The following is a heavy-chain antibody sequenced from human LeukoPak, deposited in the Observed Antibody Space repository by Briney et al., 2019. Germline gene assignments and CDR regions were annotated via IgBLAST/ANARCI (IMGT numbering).Heavy chain of an antibody. CDR2: IIPIFGTA. J-gene: IGHJ2*01. CDR1: GGTFSSYA. V-gene: IGHV1-69*13. CDR3: ARGSAPLGFLEWSFDL. Sequence: GASVKVSCKATGGTFSSYAISWVRQAPGQGLEWMGGIIPIFGTANYAQKFQGRVTITADESTSTAYMELSSLRSEDTAVYYCARGSAPLGFLEWSFDLWGRGTLVTVSS. D-gene: IGHD3-3*01.